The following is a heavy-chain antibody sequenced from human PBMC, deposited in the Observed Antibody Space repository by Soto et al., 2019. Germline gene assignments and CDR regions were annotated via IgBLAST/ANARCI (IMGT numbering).Heavy chain of an antibody. Sequence: ASVKVSCKASGGTFSSYAISWVRQAPGQGLEWMGGIIPIFGTANYAQKFQGRVTITADKSTSTAYMELSSLRSEDTAVYYCAGDSGSYSHFDYWGQVPLVTFSS. CDR3: AGDSGSYSHFDY. V-gene: IGHV1-69*06. D-gene: IGHD1-26*01. CDR2: IIPIFGTA. CDR1: GGTFSSYA. J-gene: IGHJ4*02.